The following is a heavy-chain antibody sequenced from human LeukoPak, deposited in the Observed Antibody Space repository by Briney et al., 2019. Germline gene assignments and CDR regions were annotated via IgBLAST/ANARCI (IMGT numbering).Heavy chain of an antibody. D-gene: IGHD3-16*01. Sequence: GGSLRLSCAASGFTFSSYAMSWVRQAPGKGLEWVSAISGSGGSTYYADSVKGRFTISRDNSRDTLYLQMNSLRAEDTAVYYCAKGYYDYVWGSYYFVYWGQGTLVTVSS. V-gene: IGHV3-23*01. CDR2: ISGSGGST. J-gene: IGHJ4*02. CDR1: GFTFSSYA. CDR3: AKGYYDYVWGSYYFVY.